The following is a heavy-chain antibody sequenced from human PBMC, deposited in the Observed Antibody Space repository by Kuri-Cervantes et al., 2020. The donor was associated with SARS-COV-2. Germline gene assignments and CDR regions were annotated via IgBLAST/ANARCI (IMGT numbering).Heavy chain of an antibody. D-gene: IGHD5-18*01. V-gene: IGHV4-30-4*08. CDR2: IYYSGST. CDR3: ARASSYGTYYYYYYMDV. CDR1: GGSISSGDYY. Sequence: SETLSLTCTVSGGSISSGDYYWSWIRQPPGKGLEWIGYIYYSGSTYYNPSLKSRVTISVDTSKNQFSLKLSSVTAADTAVYYCARASSYGTYYYYYYMDVWGKGTTVTVSS. J-gene: IGHJ6*03.